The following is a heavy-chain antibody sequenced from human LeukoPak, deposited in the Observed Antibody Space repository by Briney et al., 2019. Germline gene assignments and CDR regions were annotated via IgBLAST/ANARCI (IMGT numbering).Heavy chain of an antibody. J-gene: IGHJ4*02. D-gene: IGHD1-1*01. Sequence: SETLSLTCTVSGGSISSSSYYWGCIRQPPGKGLEWIGSIYYSGSTYYNPSLKSRVTISVDTSKNQFSLKLSSVTAADTAVYYCASSRETERPFDYWGQGTLVTVSS. CDR2: IYYSGST. CDR3: ASSRETERPFDY. CDR1: GGSISSSSYY. V-gene: IGHV4-39*01.